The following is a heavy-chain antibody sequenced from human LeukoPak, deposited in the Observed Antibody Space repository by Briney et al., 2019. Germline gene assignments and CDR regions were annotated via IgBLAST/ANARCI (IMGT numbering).Heavy chain of an antibody. CDR2: ISYDGSNK. CDR3: AKDNNYYDSYGY. D-gene: IGHD3-10*01. CDR1: GFTFSSYG. J-gene: IGHJ4*02. V-gene: IGHV3-30*18. Sequence: GRSLRLSCAASGFTFSSYGMHWVRQAPGKGLEWVAVISYDGSNKYYADSVKGRFTISRDNSKNTLYLQMNSPRAEDTAVYYCAKDNNYYDSYGYWGQGTLVTVSS.